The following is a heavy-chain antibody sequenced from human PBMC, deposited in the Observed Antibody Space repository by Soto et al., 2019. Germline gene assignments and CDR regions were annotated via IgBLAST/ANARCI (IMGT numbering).Heavy chain of an antibody. Sequence: DSVRVSCKAAGYTFSSYAMHWVRQAPGQRLEWMGWINAGYGNTKSSQKFQDRVTISRDTSASTAYMELTSLRSEDTAVYYCARDTGDGTFDFWGQGTPVTVSS. V-gene: IGHV1-3*01. CDR2: INAGYGNT. D-gene: IGHD7-27*01. CDR1: GYTFSSYA. J-gene: IGHJ4*02. CDR3: ARDTGDGTFDF.